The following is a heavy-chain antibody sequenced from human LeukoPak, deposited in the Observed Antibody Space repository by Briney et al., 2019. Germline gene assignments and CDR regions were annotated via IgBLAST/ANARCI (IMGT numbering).Heavy chain of an antibody. V-gene: IGHV3-74*01. CDR1: GFSLRSYG. Sequence: PGGSLRLSCAASGFSLRSYGMHWVRQSPGKGLLWVSHINHDGSLRDYADSVKGRFTISKDIAENTVYLQMDSLGAEDTAIYYCTRDVFSLGDSWGQGTLVTVPS. CDR2: INHDGSLR. D-gene: IGHD2/OR15-2a*01. J-gene: IGHJ4*02. CDR3: TRDVFSLGDS.